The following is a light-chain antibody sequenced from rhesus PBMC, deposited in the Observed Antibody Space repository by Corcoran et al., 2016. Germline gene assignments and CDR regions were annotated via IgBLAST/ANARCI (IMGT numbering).Light chain of an antibody. J-gene: IGKJ2*01. CDR2: GAS. V-gene: IGKV3-24*01. CDR1: QSVSSS. Sequence: EIVMTQSPATLSLSPGERATLSCRASQSVSSSLAWYQQKPGQAPRLPIYGASSRSTGIPDRFSGSVSVTDFTLTISSLEPEDVAVYYCLQHSNWPHSFGQGTKVEIK. CDR3: LQHSNWPHS.